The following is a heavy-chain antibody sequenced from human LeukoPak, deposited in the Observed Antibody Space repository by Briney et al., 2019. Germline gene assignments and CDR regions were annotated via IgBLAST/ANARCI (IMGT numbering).Heavy chain of an antibody. CDR2: IGTAGDT. CDR1: GFTFSSYD. Sequence: AGGSLRLSCAASGFTFSSYDMHWVRQATGKGLEWVSAIGTAGDTYYPGSVKGRFTISRENAKNSLYLQMNSLRAGDTAVYYCARFHSGSHSFDYWGQGTLVTVSS. CDR3: ARFHSGSHSFDY. J-gene: IGHJ4*02. D-gene: IGHD3-10*01. V-gene: IGHV3-13*01.